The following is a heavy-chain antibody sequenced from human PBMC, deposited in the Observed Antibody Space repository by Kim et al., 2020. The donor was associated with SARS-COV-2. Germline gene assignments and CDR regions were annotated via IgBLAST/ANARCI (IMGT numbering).Heavy chain of an antibody. D-gene: IGHD3-22*01. CDR2: IIPIFGTA. V-gene: IGHV1-69*13. J-gene: IGHJ4*02. CDR3: ARGLDSSGYYPDNFDY. Sequence: SVKVSCKASGGTFSSYAISWVRQAPGQGLEWMGGIIPIFGTANYAQKFQGRVTITADESTSTAYMELSSLRSEDTAVYYCARGLDSSGYYPDNFDYWGQGTLVTVSS. CDR1: GGTFSSYA.